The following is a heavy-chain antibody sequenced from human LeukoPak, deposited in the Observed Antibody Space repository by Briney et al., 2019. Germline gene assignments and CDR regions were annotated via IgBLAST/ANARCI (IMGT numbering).Heavy chain of an antibody. CDR3: ARGYGGNSFYYDYYMGV. Sequence: PGGSLRLSCAASGFTFSRSGMNWVRQAPGKGLEWVSYITSSGATIYYADSVKGRFTISRDNAENSLYLQMNNLRAEDTSVYFCARGYGGNSFYYDYYMGVWGKGTTVTVSS. D-gene: IGHD4-23*01. CDR2: ITSSGATI. J-gene: IGHJ6*03. CDR1: GFTFSRSG. V-gene: IGHV3-48*04.